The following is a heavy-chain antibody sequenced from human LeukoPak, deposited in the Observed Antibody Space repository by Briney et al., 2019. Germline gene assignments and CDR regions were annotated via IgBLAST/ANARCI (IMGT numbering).Heavy chain of an antibody. V-gene: IGHV3-48*03. Sequence: GGSLRLSCAASGXTFSSYEMTWVRQAPGKGLEWISYISSSGSAIYYADSVKGRFTISRYNAKNSLYLQMNSLRAEDTAVYYCARDYNFDYWGQGTLVTVSS. J-gene: IGHJ4*02. CDR2: ISSSGSAI. CDR1: GXTFSSYE. CDR3: ARDYNFDY.